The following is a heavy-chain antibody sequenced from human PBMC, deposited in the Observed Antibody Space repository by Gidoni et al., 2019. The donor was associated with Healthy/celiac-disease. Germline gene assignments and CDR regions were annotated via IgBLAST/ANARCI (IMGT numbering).Heavy chain of an antibody. Sequence: QVQLVQSGAEVKKPGASVKVSCTASGYTFPSYCISWVRQAPGQGLEWMGWIRAYNGNTNDAQKLQGRVTMTTDTSTSTAYMELRSLRSDDTAVYYCARDLKGYCSGGSCYSGYWGQGTLVTVSS. CDR3: ARDLKGYCSGGSCYSGY. J-gene: IGHJ4*02. CDR1: GYTFPSYC. V-gene: IGHV1-18*01. CDR2: IRAYNGNT. D-gene: IGHD2-15*01.